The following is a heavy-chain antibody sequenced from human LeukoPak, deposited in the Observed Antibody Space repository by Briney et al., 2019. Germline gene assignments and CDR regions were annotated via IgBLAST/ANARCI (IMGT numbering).Heavy chain of an antibody. Sequence: ASVKVSCKTSGYTFTYYGISWVRQAPGQGLEWMGWISAYSGDTNYAQKLQGRVTMTTDTSTSTVYMELRSLRSDDTAVYYCARVEDGSSWYPPDYWGQGTLVTVSS. V-gene: IGHV1-18*01. CDR3: ARVEDGSSWYPPDY. CDR2: ISAYSGDT. CDR1: GYTFTYYG. J-gene: IGHJ4*02. D-gene: IGHD6-13*01.